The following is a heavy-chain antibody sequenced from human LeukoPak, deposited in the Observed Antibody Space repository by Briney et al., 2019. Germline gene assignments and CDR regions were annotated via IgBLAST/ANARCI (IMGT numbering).Heavy chain of an antibody. Sequence: GGSLRLSCAASGFTFDDYAMPWGRQAPGKGLGWGFGISWNSGSGGYAASVKGRFTISRDNAKNSLYLQMNSLTAEDTALYYCAKDGEIGDYVWGSYRYNSLFDYWGQGTLVTVSS. D-gene: IGHD3-16*02. CDR1: GFTFDDYA. V-gene: IGHV3-9*01. J-gene: IGHJ4*02. CDR2: ISWNSGSG. CDR3: AKDGEIGDYVWGSYRYNSLFDY.